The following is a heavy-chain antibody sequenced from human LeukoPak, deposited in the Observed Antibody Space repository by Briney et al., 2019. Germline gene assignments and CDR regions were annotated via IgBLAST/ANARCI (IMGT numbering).Heavy chain of an antibody. D-gene: IGHD5/OR15-5a*01. CDR3: ARDVYRSFDY. CDR1: GFTFSDYW. V-gene: IGHV3-7*01. Sequence: PGGSLRLSCVASGFTFSDYWMNWFRQAPGKGLEWVANIKPDGSEIYHVDSVKGRFTSSRDNAQNSLYLQMNNLRAEDTAVYYCARDVYRSFDYWGQGTLVTVSS. CDR2: IKPDGSEI. J-gene: IGHJ4*02.